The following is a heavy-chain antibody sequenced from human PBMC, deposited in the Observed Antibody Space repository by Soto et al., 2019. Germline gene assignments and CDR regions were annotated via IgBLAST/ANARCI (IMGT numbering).Heavy chain of an antibody. CDR1: GYSFTSYW. CDR3: ARRTRKYSSSGPFDY. D-gene: IGHD6-13*01. CDR2: IYPGDSDT. V-gene: IGHV5-51*01. Sequence: GESLTISCKGSGYSFTSYWIGWVRQMPGKGLEWMGIIYPGDSDTRYSPSFQGQVTISADKSISTAYLQWSSLKASYTAMYYFARRTRKYSSSGPFDYWGQGTLVTVSS. J-gene: IGHJ4*02.